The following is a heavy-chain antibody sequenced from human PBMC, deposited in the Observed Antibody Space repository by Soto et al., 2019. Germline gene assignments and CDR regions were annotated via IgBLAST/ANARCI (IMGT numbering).Heavy chain of an antibody. J-gene: IGHJ6*02. D-gene: IGHD3-3*01. CDR3: AREVSDDFWSGYSRYGMDV. Sequence: SETLSLTCTVSGGSISSYYWSWIRQPPGKGLEWIGYIYYSGSTNYNPSLKSRVTISVDTSKNQFSLKLSSVTAADTAVYYCAREVSDDFWSGYSRYGMDVWGQGTTVTVSS. CDR1: GGSISSYY. CDR2: IYYSGST. V-gene: IGHV4-59*01.